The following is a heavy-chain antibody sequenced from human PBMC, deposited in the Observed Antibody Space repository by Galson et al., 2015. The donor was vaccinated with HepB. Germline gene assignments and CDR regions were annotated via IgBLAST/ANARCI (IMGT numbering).Heavy chain of an antibody. Sequence: SETLSLTCTVSGGSISSYYWSWIRQPPGKGLEWIGYIYYSGSTNYNPSLKSRVTISVDTSKNQFSLKLSSVTAADTAVYYCARHKRYCSSTSCYTENWFDPWGQGTLVTVSS. CDR2: IYYSGST. D-gene: IGHD2-2*02. CDR1: GGSISSYY. V-gene: IGHV4-59*08. J-gene: IGHJ5*02. CDR3: ARHKRYCSSTSCYTENWFDP.